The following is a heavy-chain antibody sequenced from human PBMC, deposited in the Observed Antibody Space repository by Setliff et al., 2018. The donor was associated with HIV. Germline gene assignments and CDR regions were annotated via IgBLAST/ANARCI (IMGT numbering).Heavy chain of an antibody. V-gene: IGHV4-31*11. CDR1: GGSLSSDNYY. CDR3: ARLNGDYPSYYYLDV. J-gene: IGHJ6*03. Sequence: LSLTCAVYGGSLSSDNYYWTWIRQSPGKGLEWIGHIYYSGTTQYTPSLQSRVGVSVDRSKNQFSLRLRPVTVADTAVYYCARLNGDYPSYYYLDVWGKGTTVTVSS. CDR2: IYYSGTT. D-gene: IGHD4-17*01.